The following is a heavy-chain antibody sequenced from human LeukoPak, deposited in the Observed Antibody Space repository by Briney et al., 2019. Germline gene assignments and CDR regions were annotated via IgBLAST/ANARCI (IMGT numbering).Heavy chain of an antibody. V-gene: IGHV3-23*01. D-gene: IGHD2-2*02. CDR2: ISGSGGST. CDR1: GFTFSSYA. Sequence: GGSLRLSCAASGFTFSSYAMSWVRQAPGKGLEWVSAISGSGGSTYYADSVKGRFTISRDSSKNTLYLQMNSLRAEDTAVYYCAKVTRDIVVVPAAIHRSQYYYYGMDVWGQGTTVTVSS. CDR3: AKVTRDIVVVPAAIHRSQYYYYGMDV. J-gene: IGHJ6*02.